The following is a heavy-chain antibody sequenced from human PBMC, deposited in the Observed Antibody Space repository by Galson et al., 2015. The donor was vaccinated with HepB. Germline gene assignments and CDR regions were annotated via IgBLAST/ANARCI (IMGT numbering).Heavy chain of an antibody. J-gene: IGHJ6*02. Sequence: SLRLSCAASGFTFSSYGMHWVRQAPGKGLEWVAVISYDGSNKYYADSVKGRFTISRDNSKNTLYLQMNSLRAEDTAVYYCAKDPPPGWYGIYYYYYYGMDVWGQGTTVTVSS. CDR1: GFTFSSYG. CDR2: ISYDGSNK. V-gene: IGHV3-30*18. D-gene: IGHD6-19*01. CDR3: AKDPPPGWYGIYYYYYYGMDV.